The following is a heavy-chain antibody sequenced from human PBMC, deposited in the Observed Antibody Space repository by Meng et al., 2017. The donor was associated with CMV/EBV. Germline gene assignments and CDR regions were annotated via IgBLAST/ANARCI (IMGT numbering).Heavy chain of an antibody. CDR3: ARGGTAMGVVQAAPFDP. Sequence: FTFSSYSRSWGRQEPRKGLEWGASISSSSSYIYYEESVKGRFTISRDNAKNSLYLQMKSLRAEDTAVYYCARGGTAMGVVQAAPFDPWGQGTLVTVSS. CDR2: ISSSSSYI. V-gene: IGHV3-21*01. D-gene: IGHD2-2*01. CDR1: FTFSSYS. J-gene: IGHJ5*02.